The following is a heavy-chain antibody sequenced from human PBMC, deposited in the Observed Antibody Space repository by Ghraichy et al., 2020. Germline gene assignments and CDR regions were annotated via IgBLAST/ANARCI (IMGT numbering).Heavy chain of an antibody. CDR2: IYYSGST. V-gene: IGHV4-31*03. D-gene: IGHD5-24*01. CDR1: GGSISSGGYY. J-gene: IGHJ4*02. Sequence: SETLSLTCTVSGGSISSGGYYWSWIRQHPGKGLEWIGYIYYSGSTYYNPSLKSRVTISVDTSKNQFSLKLSSVTAADTAVYYCARDSVEMATIDYWGQGTLVTVSS. CDR3: ARDSVEMATIDY.